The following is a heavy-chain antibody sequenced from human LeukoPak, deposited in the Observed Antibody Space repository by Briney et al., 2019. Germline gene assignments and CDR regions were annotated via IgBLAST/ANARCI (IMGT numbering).Heavy chain of an antibody. Sequence: PSETLSLTCTVSGYSISSGYYWGWIRQPPGKGLEWIGEINHSGSTNYNPSLKSRVTISVDTSKNQFSLKLSSVTAADTAVYYCARGLSDLWKVDTAMVDDYWGQGTLVTVSS. CDR2: INHSGST. V-gene: IGHV4-38-2*02. D-gene: IGHD5-18*01. CDR3: ARGLSDLWKVDTAMVDDY. CDR1: GYSISSGYY. J-gene: IGHJ4*02.